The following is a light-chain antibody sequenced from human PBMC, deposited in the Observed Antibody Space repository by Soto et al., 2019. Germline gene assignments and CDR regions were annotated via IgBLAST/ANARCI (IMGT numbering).Light chain of an antibody. CDR1: SRHSSYA. J-gene: IGLJ2*01. V-gene: IGLV4-69*01. Sequence: QLVLTQSPSASASLGASVKLTCTLSSRHSSYAIAWHQQQPEKGPRYLMKLNSDGRHTKGDGIPDRFSGSSSGTERYLTISSLQSEDEADYDCQTWGPGILVFGGGTKLTVL. CDR2: LNSDGRH. CDR3: QTWGPGILV.